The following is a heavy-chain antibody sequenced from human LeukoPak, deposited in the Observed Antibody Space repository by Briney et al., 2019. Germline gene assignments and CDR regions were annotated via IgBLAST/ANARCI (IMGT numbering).Heavy chain of an antibody. D-gene: IGHD3-3*01. V-gene: IGHV1-2*02. CDR2: INPNSGGT. CDR1: GYTFTGYY. Sequence: ASVKVSCKASGYTFTGYYIHWVRQAPGQGLEWMGWINPNSGGTNYAQKFQGRVTMTRDTPISTAYMELSRLRSDDTAVYYCAVGQGEWSYFDYWGQGTLVTVSS. CDR3: AVGQGEWSYFDY. J-gene: IGHJ4*02.